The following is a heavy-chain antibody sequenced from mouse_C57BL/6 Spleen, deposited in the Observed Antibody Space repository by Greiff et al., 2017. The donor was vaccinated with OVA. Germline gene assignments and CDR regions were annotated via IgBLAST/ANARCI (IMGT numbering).Heavy chain of an antibody. CDR2: INYDGSST. Sequence: EVQLVESEGGLVQPGSSMKLSCTASGFTFSDYYMAWVRQVPEKGLEWVANINYDGSSTYYLDSLKSRFIISRDNAKNILYLQMSSLKSEDTATYYCARASGYPYWYFDVWGTGTTVTVSS. CDR1: GFTFSDYY. V-gene: IGHV5-16*01. J-gene: IGHJ1*03. D-gene: IGHD2-2*01. CDR3: ARASGYPYWYFDV.